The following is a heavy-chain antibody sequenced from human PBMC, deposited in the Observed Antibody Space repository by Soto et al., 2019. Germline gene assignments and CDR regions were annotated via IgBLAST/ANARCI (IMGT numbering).Heavy chain of an antibody. CDR1: GDTFSGYS. Sequence: QVQLVQSGAEVKKPGSSVKVSCKASGDTFSGYSISWVRQAPGQGLEWMGGIIPLFGTTNYAQRLQGRVTITADDSASTAYVGLSSLKAEDTAIYYCARDLGSGYDPGDYWGQGTLVTVSS. J-gene: IGHJ4*02. CDR3: ARDLGSGYDPGDY. D-gene: IGHD5-12*01. V-gene: IGHV1-69*12. CDR2: IIPLFGTT.